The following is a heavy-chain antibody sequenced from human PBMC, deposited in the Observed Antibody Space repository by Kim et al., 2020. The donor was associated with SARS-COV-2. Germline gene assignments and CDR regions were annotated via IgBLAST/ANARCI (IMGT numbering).Heavy chain of an antibody. Sequence: STSNADPVKGRFTLSRDNSKNTLYLQMTSLRAEDTAVYYCARVMDDAFDIWGQGTMVTVSS. CDR3: ARVMDDAFDI. J-gene: IGHJ3*02. CDR2: ST. V-gene: IGHV3-53*01.